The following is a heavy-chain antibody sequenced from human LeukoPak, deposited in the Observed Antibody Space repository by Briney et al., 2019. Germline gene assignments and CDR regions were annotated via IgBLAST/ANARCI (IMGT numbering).Heavy chain of an antibody. J-gene: IGHJ4*02. Sequence: PGRSLRLSCAASGFTFSSYAMHWVRQAPGKGLEWVAVISYDGSNKYYADSVKGRFTISRDNSKNTLYLQMNSLRAEDTAVYYCARVTDTAMSPFDYWGQGTLVTVSS. CDR3: ARVTDTAMSPFDY. D-gene: IGHD5-18*01. V-gene: IGHV3-30-3*01. CDR1: GFTFSSYA. CDR2: ISYDGSNK.